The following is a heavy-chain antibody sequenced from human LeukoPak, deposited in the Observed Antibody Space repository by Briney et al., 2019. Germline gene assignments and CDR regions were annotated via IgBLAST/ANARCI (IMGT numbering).Heavy chain of an antibody. CDR1: GYTFTGYY. CDR3: ARGEMITFGGVIVISTFDI. D-gene: IGHD3-16*02. Sequence: ASVKVSCTTSGYTFTGYYIQWVRQAPGQGLEWMGYINPTSGGTNYAQEFQGRVTMTRDTSISTAYMELSRLTSDDTVVYYCARGEMITFGGVIVISTFDIWGQGTMVTVS. J-gene: IGHJ3*02. CDR2: INPTSGGT. V-gene: IGHV1-2*02.